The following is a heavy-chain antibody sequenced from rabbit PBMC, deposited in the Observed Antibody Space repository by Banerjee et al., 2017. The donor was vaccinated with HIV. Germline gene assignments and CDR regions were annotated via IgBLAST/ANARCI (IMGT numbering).Heavy chain of an antibody. V-gene: IGHV1S45*01. CDR1: GFSFSDKYV. CDR3: ARDLAGAIGWNFNL. Sequence: QEQLEESGGDLVKPGRSLTLTCTASGFSFSDKYVMCWVRQAPGKGLEWIGCINTNSGNTVSASWAKGRFTISKTSSTTVPLQMTSLTAADTATYFCARDLAGAIGWNFNLWGQGTLVTVS. J-gene: IGHJ4*01. D-gene: IGHD4-1*01. CDR2: INTNSGNT.